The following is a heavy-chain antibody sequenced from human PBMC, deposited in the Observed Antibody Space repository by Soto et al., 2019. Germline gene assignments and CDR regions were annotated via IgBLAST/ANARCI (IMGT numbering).Heavy chain of an antibody. CDR3: ARRAHGYPNNWFAP. CDR2: IYYSGVT. V-gene: IGHV4-39*01. J-gene: IGHJ5*02. D-gene: IGHD3-22*01. Sequence: QLQLQESGPGLVKPSETLSLACSVSGGSISSSGYYWGWIRQPPGKGLEWIGCIYYSGVTHYNPSLTSRATVSVDTSQNQFSLRLSSVTAADTAVYYCARRAHGYPNNWFAPWGQGTLVTVSS. CDR1: GGSISSSGYY.